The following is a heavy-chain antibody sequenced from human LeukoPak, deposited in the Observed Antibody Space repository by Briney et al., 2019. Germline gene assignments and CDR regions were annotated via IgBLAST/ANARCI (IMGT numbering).Heavy chain of an antibody. CDR2: ISYDGSNK. Sequence: PGGSLRLSCAASGFTFSSYGMHWVRQAPGKGLEWVAVISYDGSNKYYADSVKGRFTISRDNSKNTLYLQMNSLRAEDTAVYYCARANFWIHRDAFDIWGQGTMVTVSS. J-gene: IGHJ3*02. CDR3: ARANFWIHRDAFDI. CDR1: GFTFSSYG. V-gene: IGHV3-30*03. D-gene: IGHD3-3*01.